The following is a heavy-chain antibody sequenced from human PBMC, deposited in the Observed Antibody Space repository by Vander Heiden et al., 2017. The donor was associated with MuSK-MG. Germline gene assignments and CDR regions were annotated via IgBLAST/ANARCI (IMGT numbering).Heavy chain of an antibody. J-gene: IGHJ4*02. CDR3: ARVRGYSTRDFDY. V-gene: IGHV3-64*01. CDR2: ISPNGGTT. Sequence: EVQLVESGGGSVQPGGSLRLSCAASGFTFSSYARYWVRQAPGKGLEYVSVISPNGGTTYYANSVKGRFTISRDNSKNTLYLQMGSLRAEDMAVYYCARVRGYSTRDFDYWGQGTLVTVSS. CDR1: GFTFSSYA. D-gene: IGHD5-12*01.